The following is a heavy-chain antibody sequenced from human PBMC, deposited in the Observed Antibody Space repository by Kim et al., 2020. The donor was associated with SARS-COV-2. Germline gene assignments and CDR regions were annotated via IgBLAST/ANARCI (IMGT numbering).Heavy chain of an antibody. V-gene: IGHV3-30*18. Sequence: GGSLRLSCAASGFTFSSYGMHLVRQAPGKGLEWVAVISYDGSNKYYADSVKGRFTISRDNSKNTLYLQMNSLRAEDTAVYYCAKEYYDILTGPNSFDYWG. CDR2: ISYDGSNK. D-gene: IGHD3-9*01. CDR1: GFTFSSYG. CDR3: AKEYYDILTGPNSFDY. J-gene: IGHJ4*01.